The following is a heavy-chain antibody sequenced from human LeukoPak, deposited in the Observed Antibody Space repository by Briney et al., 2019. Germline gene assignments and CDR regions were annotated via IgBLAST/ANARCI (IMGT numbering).Heavy chain of an antibody. CDR1: GFTFSSCR. Sequence: GGSLRLSCAASGFTFSSCRMTWVRQAPGKGLEWVSSISSSTSYKYYADSVRGRFTISRDNAQNSLFLQMNSLRAEDTAVYYCARTEDSSNWNLEYWGQGTLVTVSS. CDR2: ISSSTSYK. D-gene: IGHD1-1*01. V-gene: IGHV3-21*01. J-gene: IGHJ4*02. CDR3: ARTEDSSNWNLEY.